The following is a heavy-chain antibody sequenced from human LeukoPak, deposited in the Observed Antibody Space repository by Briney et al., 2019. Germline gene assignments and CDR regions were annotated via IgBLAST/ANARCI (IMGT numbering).Heavy chain of an antibody. CDR1: GGTFSSYA. J-gene: IGHJ4*02. Sequence: SVKVSCKASGGTFSSYAISWVRQAPGQGLEWMGGIIPIFGTANYAQKFQGRVTITADESTSTAYMELSSMRSEDTAVYYCARADYYDTPLDYWGQGTLVTVSS. V-gene: IGHV1-69*01. CDR3: ARADYYDTPLDY. CDR2: IIPIFGTA. D-gene: IGHD3-22*01.